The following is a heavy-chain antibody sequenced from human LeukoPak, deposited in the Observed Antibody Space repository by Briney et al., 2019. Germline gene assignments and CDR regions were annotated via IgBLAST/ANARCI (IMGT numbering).Heavy chain of an antibody. D-gene: IGHD5-24*01. V-gene: IGHV3-64*01. CDR3: ARLLQDGYNSFDY. CDR1: GFTFSSYA. Sequence: GSLRLSCAASGFTFSSYAMHWVRQAPGKGLEYVSAISSNGGSTYYANSVKGRFTISRDNSKNTLYLQMGSLRAEDMAVYYCARLLQDGYNSFDYWGQGTLVTVSS. CDR2: ISSNGGST. J-gene: IGHJ4*02.